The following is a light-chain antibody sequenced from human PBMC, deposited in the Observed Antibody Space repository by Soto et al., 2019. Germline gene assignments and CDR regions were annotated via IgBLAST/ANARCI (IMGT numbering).Light chain of an antibody. CDR3: SSYTSSSTLSTYV. Sequence: QSALTQPASVSGSPGQSITISCTGTSSDVGGYNYVSWYQHHPGQAPKLMIYDVSNRPSGVSNRFSGSKSGNTASLIISGLQADDEAEYYGSSYTSSSTLSTYVFGTGTKLTVL. CDR2: DVS. J-gene: IGLJ1*01. CDR1: SSDVGGYNY. V-gene: IGLV2-14*03.